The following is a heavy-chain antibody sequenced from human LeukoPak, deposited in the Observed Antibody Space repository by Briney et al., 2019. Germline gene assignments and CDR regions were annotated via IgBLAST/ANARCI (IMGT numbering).Heavy chain of an antibody. CDR2: ISGSGGST. D-gene: IGHD3-3*01. CDR1: GFTFSSYA. CDR3: AKQPSDFWSGAAFDY. J-gene: IGHJ4*02. V-gene: IGHV3-23*01. Sequence: PGGSLRLSCAASGFTFSSYAMSWVRQAPGKGLEWVSAISGSGGSTDYADFVKGRFTISRDNSKNTLYLQINSLRVEDTAVYYCAKQPSDFWSGAAFDYWGQGTLVTVSS.